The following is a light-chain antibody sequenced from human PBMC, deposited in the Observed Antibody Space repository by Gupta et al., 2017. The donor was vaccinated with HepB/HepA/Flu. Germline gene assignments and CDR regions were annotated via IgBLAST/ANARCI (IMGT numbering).Light chain of an antibody. V-gene: IGLV2-14*03. CDR3: SSYASSNNYV. CDR2: DLS. CDR1: SSDIGRYNF. J-gene: IGLJ1*01. Sequence: QSALTQPASVSGSPGQSITISCTGSSSDIGRYNFVSWYQQRPGDAPKLIIYDLSNRPSGVSNRFSGSKSDYTASLTISGLRAEDEADYYCSSYASSNNYVFGTGTKVTVL.